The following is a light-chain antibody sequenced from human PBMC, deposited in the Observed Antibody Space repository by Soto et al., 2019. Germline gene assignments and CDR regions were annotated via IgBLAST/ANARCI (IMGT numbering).Light chain of an antibody. CDR2: RNN. CDR3: AAWDDSLSGPV. Sequence: QPVLTQPPSASGTPGQRVTISCSGSSSNIGSNYVFWYQQRPGTAPKPLIYRNNQRPSGVPDRFSGPKSGTSASLAISGLRSEDEADYYCAAWDDSLSGPVFGGGTQLTVL. CDR1: SSNIGSNY. J-gene: IGLJ2*01. V-gene: IGLV1-47*01.